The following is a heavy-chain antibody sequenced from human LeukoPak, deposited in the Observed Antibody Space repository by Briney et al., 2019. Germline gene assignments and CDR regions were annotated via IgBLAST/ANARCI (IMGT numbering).Heavy chain of an antibody. CDR1: GFSFNNYA. CDR2: IKSKTDGGTT. D-gene: IGHD3-10*01. CDR3: TTDRRKDYYGSGSYVYYYGMDV. V-gene: IGHV3-15*01. Sequence: RGSLRLSCVASGFSFNNYAMNWVRQAPGKGLEWVGRIKSKTDGGTTDYAAPVKGRFTISRDDSKNTLYLQMNSLKTEDTAVYYCTTDRRKDYYGSGSYVYYYGMDVWGQGTTVTVSS. J-gene: IGHJ6*02.